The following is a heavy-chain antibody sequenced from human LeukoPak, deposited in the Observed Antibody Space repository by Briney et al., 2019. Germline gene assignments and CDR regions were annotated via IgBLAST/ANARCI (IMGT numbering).Heavy chain of an antibody. V-gene: IGHV1-8*01. Sequence: ASVKVSCKASGYTFTSYDINWVRQATGQGLEWMGWMNPNSGNTGYAQKFQGRVTMTRNTSISTAYMELSSLRSEDTAVYYCARGVTMVRGVIWSGVREFDPWGQGTLVTVSS. J-gene: IGHJ5*02. CDR1: GYTFTSYD. D-gene: IGHD3-10*01. CDR2: MNPNSGNT. CDR3: ARGVTMVRGVIWSGVREFDP.